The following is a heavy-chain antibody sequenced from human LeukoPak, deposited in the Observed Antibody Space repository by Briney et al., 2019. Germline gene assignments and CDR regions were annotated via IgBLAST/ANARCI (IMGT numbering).Heavy chain of an antibody. J-gene: IGHJ4*02. CDR3: TTDYYDSSGYYGY. V-gene: IGHV3-15*01. D-gene: IGHD3-22*01. CDR1: GFTFSNAW. CDR2: IKSKTDGGTT. Sequence: NPGGSLRLSCAASGFTFSNAWMSWVRQAPGKGLEWVGRIKSKTDGGTTDYAAPVKGRFTISRDDSKNTLYLQMNSLKTEDTAAYYCTTDYYDSSGYYGYWGQGTLVTVSS.